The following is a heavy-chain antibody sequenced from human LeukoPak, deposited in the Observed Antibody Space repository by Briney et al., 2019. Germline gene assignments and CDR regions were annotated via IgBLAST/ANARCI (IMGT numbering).Heavy chain of an antibody. Sequence: GGSLRLSCAASGFTVSSNYMSWVRQAPGKGLEWVSVIYSGGSTYYADSVKGRFTISRDNSKNTLYLQMNSLRAEDTAVYYCASLILTGYYSSDSWGQGTLVTVSS. J-gene: IGHJ4*02. V-gene: IGHV3-53*05. D-gene: IGHD3-9*01. CDR3: ASLILTGYYSSDS. CDR2: IYSGGST. CDR1: GFTVSSNY.